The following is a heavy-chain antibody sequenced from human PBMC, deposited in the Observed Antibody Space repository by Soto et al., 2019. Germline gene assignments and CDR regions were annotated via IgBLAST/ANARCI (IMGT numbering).Heavy chain of an antibody. J-gene: IGHJ4*02. Sequence: EVQLLESGGGLVQPGGSLRLSCAASGFTFNNYAMTWVRQAPGKGLEWVSAISGGGDTTSYADSVKGRFTVSRDGSKNTLYLQMSSLRAEDTALXXCAXGRGGXGSLTPRVDFWGQGTLVTVSS. V-gene: IGHV3-23*01. D-gene: IGHD3-10*01. CDR1: GFTFNNYA. CDR3: AXGRGGXGSLTPRVDF. CDR2: ISGGGDTT.